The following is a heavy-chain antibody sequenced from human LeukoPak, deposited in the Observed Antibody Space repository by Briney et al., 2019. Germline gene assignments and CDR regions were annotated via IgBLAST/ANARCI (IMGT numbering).Heavy chain of an antibody. CDR2: IIPIFGTA. D-gene: IGHD4-23*01. V-gene: IGHV1-69*05. CDR1: GGTFSSYA. J-gene: IGHJ4*02. Sequence: SVKVSCKASGGTFSSYAISWVRQAPGQGLEWMGGIIPIFGTANYAQKFQGRVTITTDESTSTAYMELSSLRSEDTAVYYRACPDYGGNAAFDYWGQGTLVTVSS. CDR3: ACPDYGGNAAFDY.